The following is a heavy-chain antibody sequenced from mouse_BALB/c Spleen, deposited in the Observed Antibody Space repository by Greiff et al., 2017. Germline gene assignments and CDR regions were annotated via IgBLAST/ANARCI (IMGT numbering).Heavy chain of an antibody. CDR3: ARRTYYGNIYAMDY. D-gene: IGHD2-10*01. CDR1: GYTFTSYW. Sequence: QQSCKASGYTFTSYWMHWVKQRPGQGLEWIGEINPSNGRTNYNEKFKSKATLTVDKSSSTAYMQLSSLTSEDSAVYYCARRTYYGNIYAMDYWGQGTSVTVSS. J-gene: IGHJ4*01. V-gene: IGHV1S81*02. CDR2: INPSNGRT.